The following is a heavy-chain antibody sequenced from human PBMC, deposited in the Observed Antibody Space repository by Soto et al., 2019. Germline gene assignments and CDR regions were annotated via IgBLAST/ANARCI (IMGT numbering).Heavy chain of an antibody. D-gene: IGHD3-9*01. CDR3: AKVHPTYYDILTGYSPASYYGMDV. V-gene: IGHV3-30*18. CDR2: ISYDGSNK. CDR1: GFTFSSYG. J-gene: IGHJ6*02. Sequence: PWGSLRLSCAASGFTFSSYGMHWVRQAPGKGLEGVAVISYDGSNKYYADSVKGRSTISRDNSKNTLYLQMNSLRAEDTAVYYCAKVHPTYYDILTGYSPASYYGMDVWGQGTTVTVSS.